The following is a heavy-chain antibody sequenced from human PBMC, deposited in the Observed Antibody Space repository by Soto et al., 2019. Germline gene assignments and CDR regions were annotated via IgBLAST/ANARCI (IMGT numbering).Heavy chain of an antibody. Sequence: EVQLVETGGGLIQPGGSLRLSCAASGFTVSSNYMSWVRQAPGKGLEWVSVIYSGGSTYYADSVKGRFTISRVNSKNTLYLQMNSLRAEDTAVYYCAREGYSRLYGMDVWGQGTTVTVSS. J-gene: IGHJ6*02. D-gene: IGHD6-13*01. CDR2: IYSGGST. CDR1: GFTVSSNY. CDR3: AREGYSRLYGMDV. V-gene: IGHV3-53*02.